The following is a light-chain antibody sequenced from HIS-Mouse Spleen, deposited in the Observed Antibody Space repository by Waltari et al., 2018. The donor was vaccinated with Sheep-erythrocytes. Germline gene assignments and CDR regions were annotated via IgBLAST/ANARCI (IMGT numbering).Light chain of an antibody. CDR2: QDS. CDR1: KLGDKY. V-gene: IGLV3-1*01. CDR3: QAWDSSTVV. Sequence: SYELTQPPSVSVSPGQPASITCSGDKLGDKYACWYQQKPGHSPVLVIYQDSKRPSGIPGRFSGSSSGNTATLTISGTQAMDEADYYCQAWDSSTVVFGGGTKLTVL. J-gene: IGLJ2*01.